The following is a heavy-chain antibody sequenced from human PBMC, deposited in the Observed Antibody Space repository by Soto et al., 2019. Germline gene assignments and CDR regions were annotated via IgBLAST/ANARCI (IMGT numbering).Heavy chain of an antibody. V-gene: IGHV3-23*01. CDR3: AKSLYFEWLSTLDY. J-gene: IGHJ4*02. CDR1: GFTFSNYA. D-gene: IGHD3-9*01. CDR2: IRGNGGST. Sequence: GGSLRLSCAASGFTFSNYAMSWVRQAPGRGLEWVSGIRGNGGSTYYADSVKGRFTVSGDNSKNTLYLQMNSLTAEDTAVYYCAKSLYFEWLSTLDYWGQGTLVTVSS.